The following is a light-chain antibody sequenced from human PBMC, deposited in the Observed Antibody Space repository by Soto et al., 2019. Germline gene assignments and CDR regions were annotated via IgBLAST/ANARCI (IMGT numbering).Light chain of an antibody. J-gene: IGKJ3*01. Sequence: EIVLTQSPAPLSFSPGERATPSSRASQSVTNSLPWFHQNSGQAPSLLIYDTFTSATAIPARFSGSGSGTDFTLTISSLEPEDFAVYYCQLRDNWPPLFTFGPGTKVDIK. V-gene: IGKV3-11*01. CDR2: DTF. CDR3: QLRDNWPPLFT. CDR1: QSVTNS.